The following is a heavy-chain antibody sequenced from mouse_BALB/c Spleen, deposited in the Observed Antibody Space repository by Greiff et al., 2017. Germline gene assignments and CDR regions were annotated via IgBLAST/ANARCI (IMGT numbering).Heavy chain of an antibody. CDR1: GFTFSDYY. CDR2: ISDGGSYT. CDR3: ARGLTDYAMDY. D-gene: IGHD4-1*01. J-gene: IGHJ4*01. V-gene: IGHV5-4*02. Sequence: EVKLVESGGGLVKPGGSLKLSCAASGFTFSDYYMYWVRQTPEKRLEWVATISDGGSYTYYPDSVKGRFTISRDNAKNNLYLQMSSLKSEDTAMYYCARGLTDYAMDYWGQGTSVTVSA.